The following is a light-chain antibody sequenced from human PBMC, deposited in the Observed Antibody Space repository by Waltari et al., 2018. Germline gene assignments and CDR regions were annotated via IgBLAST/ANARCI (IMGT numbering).Light chain of an antibody. Sequence: QSLLTQSPSASGTPGQRVSISCSGSSSNIGNNHVYWYQHFPGTAPRPRTYDSDRRPSGVPGRFAASKSGTSASLAISGLRSEDEADYYCAAWDDSRSVVFGGGTRLTVL. V-gene: IGLV1-47*01. CDR2: DSD. CDR1: SSNIGNNH. CDR3: AAWDDSRSVV. J-gene: IGLJ2*01.